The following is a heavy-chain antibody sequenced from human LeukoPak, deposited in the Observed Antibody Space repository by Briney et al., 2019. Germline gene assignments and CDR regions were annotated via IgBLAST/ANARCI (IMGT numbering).Heavy chain of an antibody. CDR1: GGSISSYY. CDR2: IYTSGST. J-gene: IGHJ3*02. D-gene: IGHD2-2*01. V-gene: IGHV4-4*07. CDR3: AGDGVNSVVPAASDAFDI. Sequence: SETLSLTCTVSGGSISSYYWSWIRQPAGKGLEWIGRIYTSGSTNYNPSLKSRVTMSVDTSKNQFSLKLSSVTAADTAVYYCAGDGVNSVVPAASDAFDIWGQGTMVTVSS.